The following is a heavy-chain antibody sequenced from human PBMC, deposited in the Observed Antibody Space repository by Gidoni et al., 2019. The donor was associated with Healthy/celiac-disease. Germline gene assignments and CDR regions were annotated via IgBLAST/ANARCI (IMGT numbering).Heavy chain of an antibody. CDR1: GFTFSSDS. CDR2: ISSSSSYI. V-gene: IGHV3-21*01. Sequence: SCAASGFTFSSDSMNWVRQAPGKGLEWVSSISSSSSYIYYADSVKGRFTISRDNAKNSLYLQMNSLRAEDTAVYYCAREATDFWSGYYTYYYYGMDVWGQGTTVTVSS. J-gene: IGHJ6*02. CDR3: AREATDFWSGYYTYYYYGMDV. D-gene: IGHD3-3*01.